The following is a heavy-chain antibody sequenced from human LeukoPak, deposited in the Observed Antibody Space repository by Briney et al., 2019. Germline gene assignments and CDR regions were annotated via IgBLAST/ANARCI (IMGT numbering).Heavy chain of an antibody. D-gene: IGHD6-19*01. J-gene: IGHJ4*02. CDR1: GYAFTSYD. CDR3: AAGELGADSSGWYTPNFDY. V-gene: IGHV1-8*01. CDR2: MNPISGNT. Sequence: ASVKVSCKASGYAFTSYDINWVRQATGQGLEWMGWMNPISGNTGYAQKFQGRVTMTRNTSISTAYMELSSLRYEDTAVYYCAAGELGADSSGWYTPNFDYWGQGTLVTVSS.